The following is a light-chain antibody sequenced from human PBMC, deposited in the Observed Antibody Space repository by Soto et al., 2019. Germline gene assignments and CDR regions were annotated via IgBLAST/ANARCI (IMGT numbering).Light chain of an antibody. CDR3: QHYATYPLT. V-gene: IGKV1-5*03. Sequence: DIQMTQSPSTLSASVGDRVTITCQASQSITYWLAWYQQKPGKAPKILIYKASTLESGVPSRFSGSGSGTEFTLTISNLQPDDFATYYCQHYATYPLTFGGGTKVDIK. J-gene: IGKJ4*01. CDR1: QSITYW. CDR2: KAS.